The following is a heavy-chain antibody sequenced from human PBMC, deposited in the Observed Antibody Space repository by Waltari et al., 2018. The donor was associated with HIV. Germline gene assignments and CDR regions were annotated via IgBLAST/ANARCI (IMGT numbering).Heavy chain of an antibody. J-gene: IGHJ4*01. Sequence: EVQLVESGGGLVRPGGSLRLSCAVSGFTFSRSAMNWVRQIPGKGLQWVSYISPTGDFIYYEDSVQGRFIISRDNTKKSLYLQMKDLRDSDTAVYHCAATATTRGTFDYWGNGTLVSV. CDR2: ISPTGDFI. D-gene: IGHD3-16*01. CDR3: AATATTRGTFDY. V-gene: IGHV3-21*01. CDR1: GFTFSRSA.